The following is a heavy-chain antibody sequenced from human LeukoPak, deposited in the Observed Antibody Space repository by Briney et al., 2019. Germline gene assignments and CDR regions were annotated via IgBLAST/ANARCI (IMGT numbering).Heavy chain of an antibody. Sequence: PGRSLRPPWAASGLTFSSYGMHGFRQAPGEGLEWGAVISYDGSNKYYADSVKGRFTISRDNSKNTLYLQMNSLRAEGTAVYYCAKVTMVRGVTQSGDYWGQGTLVTVSS. CDR3: AKVTMVRGVTQSGDY. CDR1: GLTFSSYG. CDR2: ISYDGSNK. V-gene: IGHV3-30*18. D-gene: IGHD3-10*01. J-gene: IGHJ4*02.